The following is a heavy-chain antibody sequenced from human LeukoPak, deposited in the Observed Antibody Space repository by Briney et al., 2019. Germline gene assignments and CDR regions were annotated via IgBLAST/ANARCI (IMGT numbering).Heavy chain of an antibody. CDR3: ARFFNYGDYWDRWLSAFDI. CDR2: ISSSSSYI. V-gene: IGHV3-21*01. D-gene: IGHD4-17*01. J-gene: IGHJ3*02. Sequence: PGGSLRLSCAASGFAFSSYSMNWVRQAPGKGLEWVSSISSSSSYIYYADSVKGRFTISRDNAKNSLYLQMNSLRAEDTAVYYCARFFNYGDYWDRWLSAFDIWGQGTMVTVSS. CDR1: GFAFSSYS.